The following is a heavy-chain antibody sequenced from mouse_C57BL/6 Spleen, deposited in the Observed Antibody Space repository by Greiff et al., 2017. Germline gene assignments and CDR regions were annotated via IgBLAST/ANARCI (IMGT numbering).Heavy chain of an antibody. D-gene: IGHD1-1*01. CDR3: ARNYGSSYRFAY. Sequence: QVQLQQPGAELVRPGTSVKLSCKASGYTFTSYWMHWVKQRPGQGLEWIGVIDPSDSYTNYNPKFKGKATLTVDTSSSPAYMQLSSLTSEDSAVYYCARNYGSSYRFAYWGQGTLVTVSA. J-gene: IGHJ3*01. V-gene: IGHV1-59*01. CDR2: IDPSDSYT. CDR1: GYTFTSYW.